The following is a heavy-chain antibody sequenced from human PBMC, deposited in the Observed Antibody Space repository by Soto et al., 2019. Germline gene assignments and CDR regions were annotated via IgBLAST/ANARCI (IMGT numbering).Heavy chain of an antibody. J-gene: IGHJ4*02. V-gene: IGHV4-31*03. Sequence: TLSLTCTVSGGSISSGGYYWSWIRQHPGKGLEWIGYIYYSGSTYYNPSLKSRVTISVDTSKNQFSLKLSSVTAADTAVYYCARATDVFYDSSGYYYGSYFDYWGREPWSPSPQ. D-gene: IGHD3-22*01. CDR3: ARATDVFYDSSGYYYGSYFDY. CDR1: GGSISSGGYY. CDR2: IYYSGST.